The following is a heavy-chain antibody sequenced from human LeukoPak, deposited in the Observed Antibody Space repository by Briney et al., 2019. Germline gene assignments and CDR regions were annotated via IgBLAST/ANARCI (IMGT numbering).Heavy chain of an antibody. CDR2: ISYDGSNK. CDR1: GFTFSSYA. Sequence: PGGSLRLSCAASGFTFSSYAMHWVRQAPGKGLEWVAVISYDGSNKFYADSVKGRFTLSRDNSKNTLYLQMNSLRAEDTAVYYCARDSDYCSSTSCYFFDYWGQGTLVTVSS. J-gene: IGHJ4*02. CDR3: ARDSDYCSSTSCYFFDY. V-gene: IGHV3-30-3*01. D-gene: IGHD2-2*01.